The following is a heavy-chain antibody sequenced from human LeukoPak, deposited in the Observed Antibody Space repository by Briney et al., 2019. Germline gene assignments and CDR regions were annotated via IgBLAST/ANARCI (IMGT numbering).Heavy chain of an antibody. CDR2: IYSSGAT. D-gene: IGHD5-24*01. Sequence: GGSLRLSCAASGFTVSTNYMSWVRQAPVKGLEWVSVIYSSGATYYADSVKGRFTVSRDNSKNTLYVQMNSLRDDDTAVYYCVRMASNYYGMVVWGQGTTVTVSS. J-gene: IGHJ6*02. CDR3: VRMASNYYGMVV. CDR1: GFTVSTNY. V-gene: IGHV3-53*01.